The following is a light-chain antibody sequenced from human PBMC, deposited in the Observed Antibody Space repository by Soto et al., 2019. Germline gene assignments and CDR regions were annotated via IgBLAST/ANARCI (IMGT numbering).Light chain of an antibody. CDR2: DAF. J-gene: IGKJ2*01. V-gene: IGKV3-11*01. Sequence: VLTQFPVTLSLSPGERATLSCRASQNAHTSLAWYRQKPGQAPRLLIYDAFKRAAGIPARFSGAGSGTDFTLTIYSLEAEDSGIYYCQDRSNWPLFTFGQGTKVDIK. CDR1: QNAHTS. CDR3: QDRSNWPLFT.